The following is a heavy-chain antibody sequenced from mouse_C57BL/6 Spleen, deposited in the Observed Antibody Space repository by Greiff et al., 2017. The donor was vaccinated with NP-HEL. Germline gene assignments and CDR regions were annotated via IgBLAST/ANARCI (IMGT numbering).Heavy chain of an antibody. J-gene: IGHJ4*01. CDR3: ARPGSNYVKYAMDY. Sequence: EVKLMESGGGLVKPGGSLKLSCAASGFTFSDYGMHWVRQAPEKGLEWVAYISSGSSTIYYADTVKGRFTISRDNAKNTLFLQMTSLRSEDTAMYYCARPGSNYVKYAMDYWGQGTSVTVSS. CDR2: ISSGSSTI. D-gene: IGHD2-5*01. V-gene: IGHV5-17*01. CDR1: GFTFSDYG.